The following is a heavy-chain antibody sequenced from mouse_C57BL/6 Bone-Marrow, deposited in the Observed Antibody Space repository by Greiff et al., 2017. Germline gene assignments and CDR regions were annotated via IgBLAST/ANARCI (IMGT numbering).Heavy chain of an antibody. V-gene: IGHV1-58*01. J-gene: IGHJ3*01. CDR3: ARSGSNYGGFFAY. CDR2: IYIGNGYT. CDR1: GYTFTSYG. Sequence: EVKLMESGAELVRPGSSVKMSCKTSGYTFTSYGINWVKQRPGQGLEWIGYIYIGNGYTEYNEKFKGKATLTSDTSSSTAYMQLSSLTSEDSAIYFGARSGSNYGGFFAYWGQGTLVTVSA. D-gene: IGHD2-5*01.